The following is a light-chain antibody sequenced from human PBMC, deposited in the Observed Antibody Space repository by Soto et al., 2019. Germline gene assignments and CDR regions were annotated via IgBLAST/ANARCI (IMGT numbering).Light chain of an antibody. J-gene: IGLJ3*02. V-gene: IGLV1-40*01. CDR3: QSYDRTLNWV. Sequence: QSVLTQPPSVSGAPGQGVTISCTGSSSNLGAGYDVNWYQQLPGTAPKVLIYGNTRRPSGVPDRFSGSKSGTSASLAITGLQAEDEADYYCQSYDRTLNWVFGGGTKVTVL. CDR2: GNT. CDR1: SSNLGAGYD.